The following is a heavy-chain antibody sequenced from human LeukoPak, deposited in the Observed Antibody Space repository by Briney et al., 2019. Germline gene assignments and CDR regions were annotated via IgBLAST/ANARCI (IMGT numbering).Heavy chain of an antibody. Sequence: GESLKISCKGSGYSFTSYWINWVRQMPGKGLEWMGTIDPSDSYTNYSPSFEGHVTISADKSISTAYLQWSSLKASDTAMYYCARFYYDSRTSDYWGQGTLVTVSS. D-gene: IGHD3-22*01. V-gene: IGHV5-10-1*01. CDR3: ARFYYDSRTSDY. J-gene: IGHJ4*02. CDR2: IDPSDSYT. CDR1: GYSFTSYW.